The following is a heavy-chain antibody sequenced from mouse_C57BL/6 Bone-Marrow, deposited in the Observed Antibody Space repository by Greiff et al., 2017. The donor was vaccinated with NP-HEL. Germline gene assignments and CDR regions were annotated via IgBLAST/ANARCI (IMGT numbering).Heavy chain of an antibody. J-gene: IGHJ3*01. CDR1: GYTFTDYE. CDR2: IDPETGGT. V-gene: IGHV1-15*01. CDR3: TRRLWLRRPCAY. Sequence: QVQLQQSGAELVRPGASVTLSCKASGYTFTDYEMHWVKQTPVHGLEWIGAIDPETGGTAYNQKFKGKAILTADKSSSTAYMELRSLTSEDSAVYYCTRRLWLRRPCAYWGQGTLVTVSA. D-gene: IGHD2-2*01.